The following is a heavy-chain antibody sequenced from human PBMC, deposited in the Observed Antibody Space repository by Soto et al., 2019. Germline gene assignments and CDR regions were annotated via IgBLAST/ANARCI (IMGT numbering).Heavy chain of an antibody. CDR2: IYYSGST. Sequence: QLQLQESGPGLVKPSETLSLTCTVSGGSISSSSYYWGWIRQPPGKGLEWIGSIYYSGSTYYNPSLKSRVTISVDTSKNQFSLKLSSATAADTAVYYCASRTLMITFGGVIVSQNDYWGQGTLVTVSS. J-gene: IGHJ4*02. CDR1: GGSISSSSYY. CDR3: ASRTLMITFGGVIVSQNDY. V-gene: IGHV4-39*01. D-gene: IGHD3-16*02.